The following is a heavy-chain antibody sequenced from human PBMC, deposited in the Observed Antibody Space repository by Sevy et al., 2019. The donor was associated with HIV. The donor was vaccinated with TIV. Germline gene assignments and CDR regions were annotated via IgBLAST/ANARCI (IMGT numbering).Heavy chain of an antibody. D-gene: IGHD3-9*01. J-gene: IGHJ4*02. Sequence: GGSLRLSCAASGFSFSSYGMHWVRQAPGQGLVWVAVISYDGNNQYYADSVKGRFTISRDNSKNTLFLQMNSLRAEDTAVYYCAKDFDWLLLIDHWGQGTLVTVSS. CDR3: AKDFDWLLLIDH. CDR1: GFSFSSYG. CDR2: ISYDGNNQ. V-gene: IGHV3-30*18.